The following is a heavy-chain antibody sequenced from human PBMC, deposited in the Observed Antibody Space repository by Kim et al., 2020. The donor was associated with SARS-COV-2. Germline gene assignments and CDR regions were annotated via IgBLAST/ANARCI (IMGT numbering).Heavy chain of an antibody. CDR2: IRNKANNYAT. D-gene: IGHD6-13*01. V-gene: IGHV3-73*01. CDR3: TSQTSGAAYGRDY. CDR1: GFTFSGSA. J-gene: IGHJ4*02. Sequence: GGSLRLSCAASGFTFSGSAMHWVRQASGKGLEWVGRIRNKANNYATTYAASVEGRFSISRDDSKNTAYLHMNSLKTEDTAVYYCTSQTSGAAYGRDYWGQGTLVTVSS.